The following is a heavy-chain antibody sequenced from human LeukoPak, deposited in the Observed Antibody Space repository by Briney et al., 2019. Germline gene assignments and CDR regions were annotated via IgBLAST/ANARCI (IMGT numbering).Heavy chain of an antibody. Sequence: GGSLRLSCVASGFPFSSYWMTWVRQAPGKGLEWVANIKQDGSKKSYVDSVKGRFTISRDNAKNSLYLQMNSLRAEDTAVYYCAGTYCSRTSCYGSFDYWGQGTLVTVSS. D-gene: IGHD2-2*01. V-gene: IGHV3-7*03. CDR2: IKQDGSKK. CDR3: AGTYCSRTSCYGSFDY. J-gene: IGHJ4*02. CDR1: GFPFSSYW.